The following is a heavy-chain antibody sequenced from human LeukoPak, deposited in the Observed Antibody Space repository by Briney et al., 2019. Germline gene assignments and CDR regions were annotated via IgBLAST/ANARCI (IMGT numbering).Heavy chain of an antibody. J-gene: IGHJ6*03. V-gene: IGHV1-8*03. CDR1: GYTFTCYD. CDR2: MNPNSGNT. CDR3: ARRYYDFWSGYPVNYYYYMDV. D-gene: IGHD3-3*01. Sequence: GASVKVSCKASGYTFTCYDINWVRQATGQGLEWMGWMNPNSGNTGYAQKFQGRVTITRNTSISTAYMELSSLRSEDTAVYYCARRYYDFWSGYPVNYYYYMDVWGKGTTVTVSS.